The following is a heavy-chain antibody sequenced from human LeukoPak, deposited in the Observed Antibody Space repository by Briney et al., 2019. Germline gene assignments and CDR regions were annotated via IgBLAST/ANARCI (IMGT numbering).Heavy chain of an antibody. CDR1: GYTFTSYD. CDR3: ARVGGSDFWSGSYYYYMDV. D-gene: IGHD3-3*01. J-gene: IGHJ6*03. CDR2: MNPNSGNT. V-gene: IGHV1-8*03. Sequence: ASVKVSCKASGYTFTSYDINWVRQATGQGLEWMGWMNPNSGNTGYAQKFQGRVTITRNTSISTAYMELSSLRSEDTAVYYCARVGGSDFWSGSYYYYMDVWGKGTTVTVSS.